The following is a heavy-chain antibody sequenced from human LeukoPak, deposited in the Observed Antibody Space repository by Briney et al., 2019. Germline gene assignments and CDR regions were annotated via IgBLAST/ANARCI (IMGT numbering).Heavy chain of an antibody. CDR3: ARNLRPDFDS. Sequence: PSQTLSLTCVISGDSVSSSTSAWHWIRQYPSGGLEWLGRTYLRSRWIHDYAGTLKGRLTINPDTSKNQFSLQLNSVTPEDTAVYYCARNLRPDFDSWGRGTLVTVSS. CDR2: TYLRSRWIH. J-gene: IGHJ4*02. V-gene: IGHV6-1*01. D-gene: IGHD5-12*01. CDR1: GDSVSSSTSA.